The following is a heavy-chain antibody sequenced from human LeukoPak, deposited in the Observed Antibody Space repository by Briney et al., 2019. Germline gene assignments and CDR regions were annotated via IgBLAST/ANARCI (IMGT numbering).Heavy chain of an antibody. V-gene: IGHV4-34*01. CDR3: ARASAYYGYDV. J-gene: IGHJ6*02. D-gene: IGHD3-3*01. CDR2: INHSGGT. CDR1: GGSFSGYY. Sequence: SETLSLTCAVYGGSFSGYYWSWIRQPPGKGLEWIGEINHSGGTNYNPSLKSRVTISVDTSKNQFSLKLSSVTAADTAVYYCARASAYYGYDVWGQGTTVTVSS.